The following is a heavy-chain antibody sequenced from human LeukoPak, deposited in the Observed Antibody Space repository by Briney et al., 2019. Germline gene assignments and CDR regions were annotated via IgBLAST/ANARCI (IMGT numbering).Heavy chain of an antibody. V-gene: IGHV3-53*01. Sequence: GGSLRLSCAASGFTVSSKYMSWVRQAPGKGLEWVSVIYSGGSTYYADSVKGGFTISRDNAKNSMFLQMNSLRAEDTAVYYCARDFAREFTIDYWGQGTLVTVSS. CDR2: IYSGGST. D-gene: IGHD3-10*01. CDR3: ARDFAREFTIDY. CDR1: GFTVSSKY. J-gene: IGHJ4*02.